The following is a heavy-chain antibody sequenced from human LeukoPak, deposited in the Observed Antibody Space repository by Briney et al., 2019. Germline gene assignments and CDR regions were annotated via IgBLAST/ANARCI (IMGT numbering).Heavy chain of an antibody. V-gene: IGHV4-34*01. CDR2: INHSGSA. Sequence: SETLSLTCAVYGVSFSGYYWSWIRQPPGKGLEWIGEINHSGSANYNPSLKSRVTISVDTSKNQFSLKLSSVTAADTAVYYCARRRHMNAPRYCSSTSCYERWYYYYGMDVWGQGTTVTVSS. D-gene: IGHD2-2*01. CDR3: ARRRHMNAPRYCSSTSCYERWYYYYGMDV. J-gene: IGHJ6*02. CDR1: GVSFSGYY.